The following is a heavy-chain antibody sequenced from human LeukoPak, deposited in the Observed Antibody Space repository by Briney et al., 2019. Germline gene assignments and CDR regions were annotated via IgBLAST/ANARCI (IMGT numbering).Heavy chain of an antibody. CDR1: GFTFDDYA. D-gene: IGHD5-18*01. CDR2: ISWESGSI. CDR3: AKVRYGYGTFGAFDI. Sequence: PGGSLRLSCAASGFTFDDYAMHWVRQAPGKGLEWVSGISWESGSIGYADSVKGRFTISRDNAKKSLYLQMNSLRAEDTALYYCAKVRYGYGTFGAFDIWGQGTMVTVSS. V-gene: IGHV3-9*01. J-gene: IGHJ3*02.